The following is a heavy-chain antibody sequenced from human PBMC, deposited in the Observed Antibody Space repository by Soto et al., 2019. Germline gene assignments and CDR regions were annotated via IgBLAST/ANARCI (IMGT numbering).Heavy chain of an antibody. V-gene: IGHV3-30*03. CDR1: GFTCSSYG. D-gene: IGHD3-10*01. J-gene: IGHJ6*02. Sequence: GGSLRLACAASGFTCSSYGMHWVRQAPGKGLEWVAVISYDGSNKYYADSVKGRFTISRDNSKNTLYLQMNSLRAEDTAVYYCATPYYGSGSFYYYYYGMAVWGQGTTVPVSS. CDR2: ISYDGSNK. CDR3: ATPYYGSGSFYYYYYGMAV.